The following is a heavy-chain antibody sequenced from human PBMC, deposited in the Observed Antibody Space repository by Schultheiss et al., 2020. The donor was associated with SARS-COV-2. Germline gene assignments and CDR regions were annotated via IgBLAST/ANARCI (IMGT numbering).Heavy chain of an antibody. J-gene: IGHJ2*01. CDR3: TIQQWLDLWYFDL. D-gene: IGHD6-19*01. CDR2: IKSKTDGGTT. V-gene: IGHV3-15*01. Sequence: GGSLRLSCAASGFTFSNAWMSWVRQAPGKGLEWVGRIKSKTDGGTTDYAAPVKGRFTISRDDSKNTLYLQMNSLKTEDTAVYYCTIQQWLDLWYFDLWGRGTLVTVSS. CDR1: GFTFSNAW.